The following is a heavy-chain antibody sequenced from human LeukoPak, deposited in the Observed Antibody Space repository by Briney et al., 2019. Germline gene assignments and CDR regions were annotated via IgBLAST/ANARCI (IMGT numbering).Heavy chain of an antibody. CDR2: VYYSGST. CDR3: ARVYYDILTGPRGFDP. D-gene: IGHD3-9*01. CDR1: GGSISSYY. Sequence: SETLSLTCTVSGGSISSYYWSWIRQPPGKGMEWIGYVYYSGSTYYNPSLKSRVTISVDTSKNQFSLMLSSVTAADTAVYYCARVYYDILTGPRGFDPWGQGTLVTVSS. J-gene: IGHJ5*02. V-gene: IGHV4-59*12.